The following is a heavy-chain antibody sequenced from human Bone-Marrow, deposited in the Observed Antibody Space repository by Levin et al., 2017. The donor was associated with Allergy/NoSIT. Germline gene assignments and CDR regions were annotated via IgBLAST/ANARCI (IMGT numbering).Heavy chain of an antibody. CDR1: GFSVSRNY. CDR2: IYSGCDT. CDR3: ARNGVGTAAGAP. V-gene: IGHV3-66*01. Sequence: GESLKISCAASGFSVSRNYMSWVRQAPGKGLEWVSLIYSGCDTQYADSVKGRFTISRDNSRNTLYLQMNSLRGDDTAVYYCARNGVGTAAGAPWGQGTLVSVSS. D-gene: IGHD6-13*01. J-gene: IGHJ4*02.